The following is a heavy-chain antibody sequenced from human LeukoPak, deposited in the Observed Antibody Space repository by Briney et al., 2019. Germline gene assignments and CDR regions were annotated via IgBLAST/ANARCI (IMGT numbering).Heavy chain of an antibody. CDR1: GYTLIELS. CDR2: FDPEDGET. Sequence: ASVKVSCKVSGYTLIELSMHWVRQAPGKGLEWMGGFDPEDGETIYAQKFQGRVTMTEDTSTDTAYMELSSLRSEDTAVYYCATDTTGEFWAFDYWGQGTLVTVSS. V-gene: IGHV1-24*01. J-gene: IGHJ4*02. CDR3: ATDTTGEFWAFDY. D-gene: IGHD3-3*01.